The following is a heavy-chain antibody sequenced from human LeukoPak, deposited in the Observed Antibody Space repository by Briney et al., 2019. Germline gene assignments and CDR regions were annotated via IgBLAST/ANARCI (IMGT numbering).Heavy chain of an antibody. D-gene: IGHD2-15*01. Sequence: PSETLSLTCAVYGGSFSEYYWSWIRQPPGKGLEWIGEINHSGSTNYNPSLKSRVTISVDTSKNQFSLKLSSVTAADTAVYYCARTRYCSGGSCYGNFQHWGQGTLVTVSS. CDR3: ARTRYCSGGSCYGNFQH. CDR2: INHSGST. CDR1: GGSFSEYY. J-gene: IGHJ1*01. V-gene: IGHV4-34*01.